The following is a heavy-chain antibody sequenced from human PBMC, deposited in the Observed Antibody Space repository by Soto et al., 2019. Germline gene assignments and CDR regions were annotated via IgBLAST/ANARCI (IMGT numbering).Heavy chain of an antibody. Sequence: SVKVSCKESIYTFTSYYLQWVRQAHGQGLEWMGIINPSGGSTSYAQKFQGRVTMTRDTSTSTVYMELSSLRSEDTAVYYCARVPPVEGHFDYWGQGTLVTVSS. CDR3: ARVPPVEGHFDY. CDR2: INPSGGST. V-gene: IGHV1-46*01. CDR1: IYTFTSYY. J-gene: IGHJ4*02. D-gene: IGHD1-1*01.